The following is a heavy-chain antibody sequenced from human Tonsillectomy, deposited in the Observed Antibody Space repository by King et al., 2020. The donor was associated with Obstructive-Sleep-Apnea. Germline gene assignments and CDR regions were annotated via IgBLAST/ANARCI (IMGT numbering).Heavy chain of an antibody. CDR3: ARYPAEDYGYYAYYYGMDV. V-gene: IGHV3-21*01. D-gene: IGHD4-17*01. Sequence: QLVQSGGGLVKPGGSLRLSCAASGFTFSSYSMNWVRQAPGKGLEWVSSISGSSSYINYADSVKGRFTISRDNAKNSFFLQMNSLRVEDTAVYYCARYPAEDYGYYAYYYGMDVWGQGTTVTVSS. J-gene: IGHJ6*02. CDR2: ISGSSSYI. CDR1: GFTFSSYS.